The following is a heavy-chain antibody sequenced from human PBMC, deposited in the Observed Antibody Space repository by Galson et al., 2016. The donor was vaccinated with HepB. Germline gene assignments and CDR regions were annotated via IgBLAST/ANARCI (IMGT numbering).Heavy chain of an antibody. J-gene: IGHJ6*03. CDR1: GFTFSIYD. D-gene: IGHD5-12*01. Sequence: SLRLSCAASGFTFSIYDMHWVRQAPGSGLEWVSVIGTAGNTYYAASVKGRFTISREDAKNSLFLQMNSLTVGDTAVYYCARDGGYSGYSSYLDVWGKGTTVTVSS. CDR3: ARDGGYSGYSSYLDV. V-gene: IGHV3-13*01. CDR2: IGTAGNT.